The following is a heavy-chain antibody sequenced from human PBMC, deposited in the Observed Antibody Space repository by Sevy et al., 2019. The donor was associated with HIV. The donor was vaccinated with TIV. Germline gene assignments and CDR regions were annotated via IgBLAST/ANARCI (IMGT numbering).Heavy chain of an antibody. CDR1: GFTFSSYS. D-gene: IGHD6-13*01. Sequence: GGSLRLSCAASGFTFSSYSMNWVRQAPGKGLEWVSSISSSSSYIYYADSVKGRFTISRDNAKNSLYLQMNSLRAEDMAVYYCARDEAAAGDAFDIWGQGTMVTVSS. J-gene: IGHJ3*02. V-gene: IGHV3-21*01. CDR3: ARDEAAAGDAFDI. CDR2: ISSSSSYI.